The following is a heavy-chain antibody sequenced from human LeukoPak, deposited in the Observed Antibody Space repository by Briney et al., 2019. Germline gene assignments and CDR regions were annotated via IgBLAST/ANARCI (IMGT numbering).Heavy chain of an antibody. V-gene: IGHV3-21*01. CDR1: GFTFSSYN. CDR3: ARASTSSVGLTNY. Sequence: GGSLRLSCAASGFTFSSYNMNWVRQAPGKGLEWVSYISSSDNYIYYADSVKGRFTISRDNAKNSLYLQMNSLRAEDTAVYYCARASTSSVGLTNYWGQGTLVTVSS. J-gene: IGHJ4*02. CDR2: ISSSDNYI. D-gene: IGHD3-22*01.